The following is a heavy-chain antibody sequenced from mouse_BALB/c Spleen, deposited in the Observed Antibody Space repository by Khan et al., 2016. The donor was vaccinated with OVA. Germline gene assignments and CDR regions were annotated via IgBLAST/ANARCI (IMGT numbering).Heavy chain of an antibody. V-gene: IGHV1-4*01. J-gene: IGHJ3*01. Sequence: QVQLKQSGAELARPGASVKMSCKASGYTFTSYTVHWIIKRLGQGLEWIGYFNPSNGYTNYNQKFKDKATLTTDKSSTTAYLQLSSLTSDDSAVYNCVRDGAYHRNDGWFAYWGQGTLVTVSA. CDR1: GYTFTSYT. CDR2: FNPSNGYT. D-gene: IGHD2-14*01. CDR3: VRDGAYHRNDGWFAY.